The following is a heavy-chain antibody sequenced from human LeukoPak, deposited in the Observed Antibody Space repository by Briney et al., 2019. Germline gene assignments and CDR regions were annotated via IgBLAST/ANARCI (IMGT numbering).Heavy chain of an antibody. CDR3: ARMQDYVRWFDP. D-gene: IGHD3-10*02. Sequence: ASVKVSCKASGYTFTTYGITWVRQAPGQGLEWMGWISIYNGNIIYAQKFQGRVTITTDTSTTTAYMELRSLRSDDTAVYYCARMQDYVRWFDPWGQGTLVIVSS. CDR1: GYTFTTYG. CDR2: ISIYNGNI. J-gene: IGHJ5*02. V-gene: IGHV1-18*01.